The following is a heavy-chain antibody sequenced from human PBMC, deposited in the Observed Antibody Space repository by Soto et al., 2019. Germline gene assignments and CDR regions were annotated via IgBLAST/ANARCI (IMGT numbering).Heavy chain of an antibody. D-gene: IGHD5-18*01. Sequence: SHTLSLTCGISVDSVSSNSAAWNWIRKSPSRGLEWLGRTYYRSKWYNDYAVSVKSRITINPDTSKNQFSLHLNSVTPEDTAVYYCERDTAMVLGWGYFYYWGQGTLVTVSS. CDR2: TYYRSKWYN. CDR3: ERDTAMVLGWGYFYY. V-gene: IGHV6-1*01. CDR1: VDSVSSNSAA. J-gene: IGHJ4*02.